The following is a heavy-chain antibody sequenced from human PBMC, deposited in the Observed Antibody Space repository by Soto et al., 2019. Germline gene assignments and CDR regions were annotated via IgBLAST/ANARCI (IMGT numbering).Heavy chain of an antibody. CDR2: ISGRGGST. CDR3: AKHRIAGVLHYFDY. D-gene: IGHD7-27*01. CDR1: GFTFSSYA. V-gene: IGHV3-23*01. J-gene: IGHJ4*02. Sequence: EVQLLESGGGLVQPGGSLRLSCAASGFTFSSYAMSWVRQAPGKGLGWVSGISGRGGSTYYADSVKGRFTISRDNSKNTLYMQMNSLRAADTAVYYCAKHRIAGVLHYFDYWGQGTLVTASS.